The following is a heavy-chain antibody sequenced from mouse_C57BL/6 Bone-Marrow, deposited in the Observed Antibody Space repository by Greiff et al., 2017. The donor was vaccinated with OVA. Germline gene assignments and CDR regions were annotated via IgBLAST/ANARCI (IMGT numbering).Heavy chain of an antibody. Sequence: QVQLQQPGAELVMPGASVKLSCKASGYTFTSYWMHWVKQRPGHGLEWIGEIDPSDSYTNYNQKFKGKSTLTVDKSSSTAYMQLSSLTSEDSAVYYCARYYGNNYYAMDYWGQGTSVTVSS. J-gene: IGHJ4*01. CDR3: ARYYGNNYYAMDY. CDR1: GYTFTSYW. CDR2: IDPSDSYT. D-gene: IGHD2-1*01. V-gene: IGHV1-69*01.